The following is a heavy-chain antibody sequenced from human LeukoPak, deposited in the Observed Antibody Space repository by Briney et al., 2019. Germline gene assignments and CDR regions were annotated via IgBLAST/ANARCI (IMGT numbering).Heavy chain of an antibody. D-gene: IGHD3-9*01. CDR2: IIPIFGTA. V-gene: IGHV1-69*01. CDR1: GGTFSSYA. Sequence: ALVKVSCKASGGTFSSYAISWVRQAPGQGLEWMGGIIPIFGTANYAQKFQGRVTITADESTSTAYMELSSLRSEDTAVYYCARDILSETDYWGQGTLVTVSS. CDR3: ARDILSETDY. J-gene: IGHJ4*02.